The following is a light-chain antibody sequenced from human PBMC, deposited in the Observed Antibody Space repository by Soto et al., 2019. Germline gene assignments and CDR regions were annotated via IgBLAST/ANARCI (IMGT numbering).Light chain of an antibody. V-gene: IGKV1-39*01. CDR3: QQSYSPPWT. CDR2: GAS. J-gene: IGKJ1*01. Sequence: DIQMTQSPSSLSASVGDRVTNACRASQSIGTSLNWYQQRPGKAPKVLLYGASSLHSGVPSRFSGGGSGTDFTLTISRLQPEDVATYHCQQSYSPPWTFGHGTKVEIK. CDR1: QSIGTS.